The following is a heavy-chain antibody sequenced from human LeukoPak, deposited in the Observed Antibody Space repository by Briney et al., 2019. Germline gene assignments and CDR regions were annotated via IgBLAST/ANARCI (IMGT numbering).Heavy chain of an antibody. CDR3: ARGEGIVGATFHY. CDR1: GGSISSSSYY. CDR2: IYYSGST. J-gene: IGHJ4*02. D-gene: IGHD1-26*01. Sequence: SETLSLTCTVSGGSISSSSYYWGWIRQPPGKGLEWIGSIYYSGSTYYNPSLKSRVTISVDTSKNQFSLKLSSVTAADTAVYYCARGEGIVGATFHYWGQGTLVTVSS. V-gene: IGHV4-39*01.